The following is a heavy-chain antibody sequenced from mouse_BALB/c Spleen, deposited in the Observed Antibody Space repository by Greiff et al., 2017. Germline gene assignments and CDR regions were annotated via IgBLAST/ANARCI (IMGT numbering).Heavy chain of an antibody. J-gene: IGHJ2*01. D-gene: IGHD1-2*01. Sequence: QVHVKQSGPELVRPGVSVKISCKGSSYTFTDYAMHWVKQSHAKSLEWIGVISTYYGNTNYNQKFKGKATMTVDKSSSTAYMELARLTSEDSAVYYCARGPGYGYFDYWGQGTTLTVSS. CDR2: ISTYYGNT. V-gene: IGHV1-67*01. CDR1: SYTFTDYA. CDR3: ARGPGYGYFDY.